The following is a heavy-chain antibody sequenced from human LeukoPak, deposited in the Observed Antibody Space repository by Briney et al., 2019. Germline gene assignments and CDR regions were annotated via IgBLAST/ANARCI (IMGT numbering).Heavy chain of an antibody. Sequence: GGSLRLSCTASGFSFSGHWMHWARQLPGKGLVWVSRISPTGSTTSYADSVKGRFTVSRDNAKNTLYLQVNNLRAEDTAVYYCTRGPNSNWSGLDFWGQGTLVTVSS. D-gene: IGHD6-6*01. V-gene: IGHV3-74*01. J-gene: IGHJ4*02. CDR1: GFSFSGHW. CDR3: TRGPNSNWSGLDF. CDR2: ISPTGSTT.